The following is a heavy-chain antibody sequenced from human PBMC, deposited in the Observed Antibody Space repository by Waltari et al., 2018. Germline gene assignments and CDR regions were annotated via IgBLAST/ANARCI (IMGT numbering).Heavy chain of an antibody. CDR3: ASLDILTGYPNYYFDY. CDR2: IIPIVGTA. Sequence: QVQLVQSGAEVKKPGSSVKVSCKASGGTFSSYAISWVRQAPGQGLEWMGGIIPIVGTANYAQKFQGRVTITADESTSTAYMELSSLRSEDTAVYYCASLDILTGYPNYYFDYWGQGTLVTVSS. D-gene: IGHD3-9*01. J-gene: IGHJ4*02. CDR1: GGTFSSYA. V-gene: IGHV1-69*13.